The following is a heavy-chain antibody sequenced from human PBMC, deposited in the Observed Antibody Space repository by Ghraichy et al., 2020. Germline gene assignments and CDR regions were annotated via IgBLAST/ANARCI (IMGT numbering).Heavy chain of an antibody. Sequence: GGSLRLSCAASGFTFSIYWMSWFRQAPGKGLEWVANIKQDGSEKYYVDSVKGRFTISRDNAKNSLYLQMNSLRAEDTAVYYCARAGAGDYGDYVGAFDIWGQGTMVTVSS. CDR3: ARAGAGDYGDYVGAFDI. CDR1: GFTFSIYW. V-gene: IGHV3-7*01. J-gene: IGHJ3*02. CDR2: IKQDGSEK. D-gene: IGHD4-17*01.